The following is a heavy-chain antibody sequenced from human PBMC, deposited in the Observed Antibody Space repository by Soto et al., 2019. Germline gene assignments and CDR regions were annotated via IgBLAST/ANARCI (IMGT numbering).Heavy chain of an antibody. CDR1: GYTFSGYY. V-gene: IGHV1-2*02. J-gene: IGHJ6*02. D-gene: IGHD6-6*01. CDR2: INPHTGNT. CDR3: ATDARVMGSSSSPYFYGIHV. Sequence: GASVKVSCKASGYTFSGYYIHWVRQAPGQGLEWMRWINPHTGNTNYAQKFQGRVTMTRDTSISTVYMEVSGLRSDDTAVYYCATDARVMGSSSSPYFYGIHVWGQGTTVTVSS.